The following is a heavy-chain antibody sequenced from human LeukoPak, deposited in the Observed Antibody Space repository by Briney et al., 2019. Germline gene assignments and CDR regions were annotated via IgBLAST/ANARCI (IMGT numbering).Heavy chain of an antibody. CDR1: GGSISSSSYY. J-gene: IGHJ5*02. CDR2: IYYSGST. D-gene: IGHD3-9*01. V-gene: IGHV4-39*07. CDR3: ARETRRVLRYFDWLFHNWFDP. Sequence: SETLSLTCTVSGGSISSSSYYWGWIRQPPGKGLEWIGSIYYSGSTYYNPSLKSRVTISVDTSKNQFSLKLSSVTAADTAVYYCARETRRVLRYFDWLFHNWFDPWGQGTLVTVSS.